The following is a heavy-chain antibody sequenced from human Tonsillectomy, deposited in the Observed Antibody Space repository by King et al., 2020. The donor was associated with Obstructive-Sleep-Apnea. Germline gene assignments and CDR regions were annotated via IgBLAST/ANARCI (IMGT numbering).Heavy chain of an antibody. J-gene: IGHJ3*02. CDR2: INWNSGKI. Sequence: VQLVESGGGLVQPGRSLRLSCAASGFSFDDYAMHWVRRAPGKGLEWVSGINWNSGKIAYADSVKGRFTISRDNAKNSLYLQMNSLRADDTAFYYCAKNRAGGVPNAFDIWGQGTMVTVSS. CDR1: GFSFDDYA. CDR3: AKNRAGGVPNAFDI. V-gene: IGHV3-9*01. D-gene: IGHD3-16*01.